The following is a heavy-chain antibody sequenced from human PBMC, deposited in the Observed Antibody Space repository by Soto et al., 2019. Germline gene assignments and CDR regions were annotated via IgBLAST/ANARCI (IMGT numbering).Heavy chain of an antibody. J-gene: IGHJ4*02. CDR2: ISAYNGNT. D-gene: IGHD3-3*01. CDR3: ARVIFGPPPGTCSPDY. V-gene: IGHV1-18*01. Sequence: RASVKVSCKASGYTFTSYGISWVRQAPGQGLEWMGWISAYNGNTNYAQKLQGRVTMTTDKSTSTAYMELRSLRSDDTVVYYCARVIFGPPPGTCSPDYWGQGPLVTVSS. CDR1: GYTFTSYG.